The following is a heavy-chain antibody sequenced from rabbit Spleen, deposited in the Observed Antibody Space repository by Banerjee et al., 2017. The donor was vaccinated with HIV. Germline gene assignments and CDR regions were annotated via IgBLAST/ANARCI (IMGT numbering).Heavy chain of an antibody. D-gene: IGHD4-1*01. V-gene: IGHV1S45*01. CDR1: GFSLSSAYF. CDR3: ARAIVPWLGLTRLDL. J-gene: IGHJ3*01. Sequence: QEQLVESGGGLVKPGGSLTFTCKASGFSLSSAYFVGWVRQAPGKGLEWTACIYVGSAGNTYYASWVNGRFTISSDNAQSTVDLRLTSLTAADTATYFCARAIVPWLGLTRLDLWGQGTLVTVS. CDR2: IYVGSAGNT.